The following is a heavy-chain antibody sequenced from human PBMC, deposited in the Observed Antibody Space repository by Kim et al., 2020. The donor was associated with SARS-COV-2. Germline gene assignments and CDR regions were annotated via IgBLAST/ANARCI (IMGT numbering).Heavy chain of an antibody. V-gene: IGHV3-73*01. CDR3: SRNSGKHGDRGFDN. J-gene: IGHJ4*01. Sequence: GGSLRLSCAASGFTFSASAMHWVRQAPGKGLEWFGRIRSKPNNYATSYAASVTGRFTISRDDSTNTVYLQMDSLKTDDTAVYFCSRNSGKHGDRGFDNWG. D-gene: IGHD4-17*01. CDR1: GFTFSASA. CDR2: IRSKPNNYAT.